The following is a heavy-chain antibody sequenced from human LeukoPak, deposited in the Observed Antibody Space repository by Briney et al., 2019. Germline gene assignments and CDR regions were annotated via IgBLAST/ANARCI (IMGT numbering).Heavy chain of an antibody. Sequence: GASVKVSCKTSGYTFTDYYMHWVRQAPGLGPEWMGWINPNSGGTNYAQKFQGRVTMTRDTSISTAYMELSSLRSDDTAMYYCARYCSGGSCLGSFDYWGQGTLLTVSS. CDR3: ARYCSGGSCLGSFDY. J-gene: IGHJ4*02. D-gene: IGHD2-15*01. V-gene: IGHV1-2*02. CDR2: INPNSGGT. CDR1: GYTFTDYY.